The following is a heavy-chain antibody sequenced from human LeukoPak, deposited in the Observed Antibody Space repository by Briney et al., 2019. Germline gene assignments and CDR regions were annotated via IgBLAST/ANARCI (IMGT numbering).Heavy chain of an antibody. J-gene: IGHJ4*02. CDR2: ISAYNGNT. CDR1: GYTFTSYG. CDR3: ARDPYPSLLGMHGYFDY. V-gene: IGHV1-18*01. Sequence: ASVKVSCKASGYTFTSYGISWVRQAPGQGLEWMGWISAYNGNTNYAQKLQGRVTMTTDTSTSTAYMELRSLRSDDTAVYYCARDPYPSLLGMHGYFDYWGQGTLVTVSS. D-gene: IGHD7-27*01.